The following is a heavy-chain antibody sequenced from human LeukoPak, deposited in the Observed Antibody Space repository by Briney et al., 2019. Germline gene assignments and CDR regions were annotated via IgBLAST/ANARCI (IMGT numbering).Heavy chain of an antibody. Sequence: GGSLRLSCAASGFTFSYYGIHWVRQAPGKGPEWVANIREDGSEKYYVDSVKGRFTISRDNAKNSLYLQVNSLRAEDTAVYYCARLNYDFWSGVWEGYYMDVWGKGTTVTVSS. CDR2: IREDGSEK. V-gene: IGHV3-7*01. J-gene: IGHJ6*03. CDR3: ARLNYDFWSGVWEGYYMDV. D-gene: IGHD3-3*01. CDR1: GFTFSYYG.